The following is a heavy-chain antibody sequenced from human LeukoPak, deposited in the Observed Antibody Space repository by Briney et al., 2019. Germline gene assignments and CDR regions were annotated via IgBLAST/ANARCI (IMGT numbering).Heavy chain of an antibody. CDR2: ISSSGSTI. CDR1: GFTFSSYE. J-gene: IGHJ3*02. CDR3: AKWLAVAGTNAFDI. V-gene: IGHV3-48*03. Sequence: GGSLRLSCAASGFTFSSYEMNWVRQAPGKGLEWVSYISSSGSTIYYADSVKGRFTISRDNAKNTLYLQMNSLRAEDTAVYYCAKWLAVAGTNAFDIWGQGTMVTVSS. D-gene: IGHD6-19*01.